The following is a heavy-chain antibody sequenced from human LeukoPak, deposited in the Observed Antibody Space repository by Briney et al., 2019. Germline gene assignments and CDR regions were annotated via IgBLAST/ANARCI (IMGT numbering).Heavy chain of an antibody. D-gene: IGHD5-24*01. CDR3: AREMATRPPGGFDP. J-gene: IGHJ5*02. V-gene: IGHV1-18*01. CDR1: GYTFTSYG. CDR2: ISAYNGNT. Sequence: GASVKVSCKASGYTFTSYGIGWVRQAPGQGLEWMGWISAYNGNTNYAQKLQGRVTMTTDTSTSTAYMELRSLRSDDTAVYYCAREMATRPPGGFDPWGQGTLVTVSS.